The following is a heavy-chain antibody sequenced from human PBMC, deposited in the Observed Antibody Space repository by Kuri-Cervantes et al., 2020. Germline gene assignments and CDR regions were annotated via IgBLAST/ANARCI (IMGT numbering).Heavy chain of an antibody. D-gene: IGHD1-26*01. Sequence: GGSLRLSCAASGFSFSDNYMTWIRQAPGKGLEWVSYISSRGNLIYYADSVKGRFTISRDNAKNSLYLQMNSLRAEDTAVYYCARVTREWELRYFDYWGQGTLVTVSS. V-gene: IGHV3-11*04. CDR2: ISSRGNLI. J-gene: IGHJ4*02. CDR3: ARVTREWELRYFDY. CDR1: GFSFSDNY.